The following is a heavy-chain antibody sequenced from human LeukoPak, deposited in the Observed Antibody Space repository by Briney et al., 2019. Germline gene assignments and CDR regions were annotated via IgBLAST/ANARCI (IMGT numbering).Heavy chain of an antibody. CDR3: ARAGYSSSWYSQFDWFDP. V-gene: IGHV4-34*01. CDR1: GGSFSGYY. J-gene: IGHJ5*02. CDR2: INHSGST. D-gene: IGHD6-13*01. Sequence: SETLSLTCAVYGGSFSGYYWSWIRQPPGKGLEWIGEINHSGSTNYNPSLKSRVTISVDTSKNQFSLKLSSVTAADTAVYYCARAGYSSSWYSQFDWFDPWGQGTLVTVSS.